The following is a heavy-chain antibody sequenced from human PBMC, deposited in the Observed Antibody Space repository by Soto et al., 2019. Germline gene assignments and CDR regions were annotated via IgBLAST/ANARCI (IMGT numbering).Heavy chain of an antibody. J-gene: IGHJ3*02. CDR3: ARGAADYGNAFDI. Sequence: QVQLQESGPGLVKSSQTLSLTCTVSGGSISRGGYYWTWIRQFPGKGLEWLAHIYYSGNTYYNPSLKSRLSISQDTSTNQFYLSLTSVTAADTAVYFCARGAADYGNAFDIWGRGTLVTVAS. CDR1: GGSISRGGYY. CDR2: IYYSGNT. D-gene: IGHD4-17*01. V-gene: IGHV4-31*03.